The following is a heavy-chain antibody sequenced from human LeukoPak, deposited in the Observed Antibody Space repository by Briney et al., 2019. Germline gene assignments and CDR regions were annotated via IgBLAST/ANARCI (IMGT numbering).Heavy chain of an antibody. V-gene: IGHV1-18*01. CDR1: GYTFTNYG. CDR2: ISAHGGTR. D-gene: IGHD6-19*01. J-gene: IGHJ4*02. Sequence: GASVKVSCKASGYTFTNYGITWVRQASGQGLEWMGWISAHGGTRNYALKHEDRVTMTTDTSTSTAYMELRGLRSDDTAVYYCARRSTLYSSGRFYFDYWGQGTLVTVSS. CDR3: ARRSTLYSSGRFYFDY.